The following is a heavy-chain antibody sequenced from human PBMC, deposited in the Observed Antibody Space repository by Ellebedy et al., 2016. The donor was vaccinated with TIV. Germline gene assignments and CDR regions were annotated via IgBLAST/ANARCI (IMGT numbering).Heavy chain of an antibody. J-gene: IGHJ2*01. CDR3: ARCDWNDVDLNHWYFDL. D-gene: IGHD1-1*01. Sequence: SETLSLTCAVYGGSFSGYSWSWIRQPPGKGLEWIGEINHRESTNYNPSLKSRVTISVDTSKNQFSLRLSSVPAADTAVYYCARCDWNDVDLNHWYFDLWGRGTLVTVSS. CDR2: INHREST. CDR1: GGSFSGYS. V-gene: IGHV4-34*01.